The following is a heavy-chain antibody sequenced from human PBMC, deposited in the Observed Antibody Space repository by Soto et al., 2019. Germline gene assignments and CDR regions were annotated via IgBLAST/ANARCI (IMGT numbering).Heavy chain of an antibody. D-gene: IGHD2-21*02. CDR2: IYYSGST. CDR1: DGSISSSSYF. CDR3: ARHPSDFWFDP. V-gene: IGHV4-39*01. Sequence: ETLSLTCTVSDGSISSSSYFWGWIRQPPGKGLEWIGSIYYSGSTYYNPSLKSRVTVSVDTSKNQFSLKLSSVTAADTAVYYCARHPSDFWFDPWGQGTLVTVSS. J-gene: IGHJ5*02.